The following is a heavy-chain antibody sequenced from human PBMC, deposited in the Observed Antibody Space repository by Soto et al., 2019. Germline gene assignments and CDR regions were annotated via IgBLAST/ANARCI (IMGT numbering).Heavy chain of an antibody. V-gene: IGHV4-31*03. CDR1: GGSISSGGYY. Sequence: QVQLQESGPGLVKPSQTLSLTCTVSGGSISSGGYYWSWIRQHPGKGLERIGYIDYSGSTYYNPSLKSRVNISVETSKHQFYRKLSSVTAADTAVYYCARDKWDSSSRGGAPNFDYWGQGTLVTVSS. J-gene: IGHJ4*02. CDR2: IDYSGST. CDR3: ARDKWDSSSRGGAPNFDY. D-gene: IGHD6-6*01.